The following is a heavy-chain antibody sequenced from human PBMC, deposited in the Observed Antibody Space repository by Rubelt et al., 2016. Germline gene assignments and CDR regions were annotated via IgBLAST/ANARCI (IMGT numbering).Heavy chain of an antibody. J-gene: IGHJ4*02. D-gene: IGHD6-6*01. CDR1: GGSISSSSYY. CDR3: ARGVAARAFDY. Sequence: QLQLQESGPGLVKPSETLSLTCTVSGGSISSSSYYWGWIRQPPGKGLEWIGEINHSGSTNYNPSLKSRVTISVDTSKNQFSLKLSAVTAADTAVYYCARGVAARAFDYWGQGTLVTVSS. V-gene: IGHV4-39*07. CDR2: INHSGST.